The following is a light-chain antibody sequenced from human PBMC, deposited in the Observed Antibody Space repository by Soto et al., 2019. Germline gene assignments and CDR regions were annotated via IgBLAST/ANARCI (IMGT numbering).Light chain of an antibody. CDR2: AAS. CDR3: QQSYSSPQMYT. J-gene: IGKJ2*01. Sequence: DIPMTQSPSSLSASVGDRVTITFRASQTISSSLNWYQQKPGKAPDLLIYAASNLQSGVPSRFSGSGSGSDFTLTISSLQPEDFATYYCQQSYSSPQMYTFGQGTRLEIK. V-gene: IGKV1-39*01. CDR1: QTISSS.